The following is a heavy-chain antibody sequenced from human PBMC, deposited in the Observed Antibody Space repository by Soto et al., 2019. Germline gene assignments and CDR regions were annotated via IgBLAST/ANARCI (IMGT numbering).Heavy chain of an antibody. CDR3: AKGTDSCRCYGQYFDY. CDR1: GFTFGSYA. CDR2: ISGGGTPT. J-gene: IGHJ4*02. D-gene: IGHD3-22*01. V-gene: IGHV3-23*01. Sequence: EVQLLDSGGDLVQPGGSLRLSCAASGFTFGSYAMTWVRQAPGKGLEWVSSISGGGTPTFYADSVKGRFTISRDNSKNTLYIQMSRLTAEDTAVYYCAKGTDSCRCYGQYFDYWGQGTLVTVSS.